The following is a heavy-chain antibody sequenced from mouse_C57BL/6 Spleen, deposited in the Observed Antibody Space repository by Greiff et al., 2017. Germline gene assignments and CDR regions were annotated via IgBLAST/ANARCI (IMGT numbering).Heavy chain of an antibody. CDR2: IYPGSGNT. V-gene: IGHV1-76*01. CDR3: ARDGKAMDY. CDR1: GYTFTDYY. J-gene: IGHJ4*01. Sequence: QVQLKQSGAELVRPGASVKLSCKASGYTFTDYYLNWVKQRPGQGLEWIARIYPGSGNTDYNGKFKGKATLTADKSSSTAYMQLSSLTSDDSAVYFCARDGKAMDYWGQGTLVTVSA.